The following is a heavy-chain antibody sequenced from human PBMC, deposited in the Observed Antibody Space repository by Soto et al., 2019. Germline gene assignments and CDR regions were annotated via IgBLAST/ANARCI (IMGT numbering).Heavy chain of an antibody. J-gene: IGHJ4*02. CDR2: IIPIFGTA. CDR1: GGTFSSSA. Sequence: QVQLVQSGAEVKKPGSSVKVSCKASGGTFSSSAISWVRQAPGQGLEWMGGIIPIFGTANYAQKFEGRLTVTADEYTSTAYMELRSLRSEDTAVYYCASGYSSGKIHFDYWGQGTLVTVFS. D-gene: IGHD6-19*01. V-gene: IGHV1-69*01. CDR3: ASGYSSGKIHFDY.